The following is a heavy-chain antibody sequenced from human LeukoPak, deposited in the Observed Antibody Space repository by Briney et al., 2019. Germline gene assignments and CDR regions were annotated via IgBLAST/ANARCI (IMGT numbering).Heavy chain of an antibody. CDR1: GFTFSSHA. V-gene: IGHV3-23*01. CDR3: AKDYLYDYAS. J-gene: IGHJ5*02. CDR2: LSGSGGVT. D-gene: IGHD3-16*01. Sequence: GGSLRLSCAASGFTFSSHAMTWVRQAPGKGLEWVSALSGSGGVTYYADSVKGRFTISRDNSKNTLYLQMNSLRVEDTAVYYCAKDYLYDYASWGQGTLVAVSS.